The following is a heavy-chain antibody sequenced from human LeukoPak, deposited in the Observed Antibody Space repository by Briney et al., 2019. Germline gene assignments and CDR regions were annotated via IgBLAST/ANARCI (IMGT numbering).Heavy chain of an antibody. CDR2: MNPNSGNT. J-gene: IGHJ5*02. D-gene: IGHD2-15*01. CDR3: ARGVYCSGGSRYSYNSWFDP. Sequence: ASVKVSCKASGYTFTSYDINWVRQATGQGLEWMGWMNPNSGNTAYAQKFQGRVIMTRNTSISTAYMELSSLTAEDTAVYYCARGVYCSGGSRYSYNSWFDPWGQGTLVTVSS. V-gene: IGHV1-8*01. CDR1: GYTFTSYD.